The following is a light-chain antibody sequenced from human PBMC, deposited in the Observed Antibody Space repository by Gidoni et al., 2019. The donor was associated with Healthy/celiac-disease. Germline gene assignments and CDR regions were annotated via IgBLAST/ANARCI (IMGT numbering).Light chain of an antibody. J-gene: IGKJ3*01. CDR2: AAS. CDR1: QSISSY. CDR3: QQSYSTVLFT. Sequence: DVQMTQSPSSLSASVGDRVTITCRASQSISSYLNWYQQKPGKAPKLLIYAASRLQSGVPSRFSGSGSGTDFTLTISSLQPEDFATYYCQQSYSTVLFTFGPGTKVDIK. V-gene: IGKV1-39*01.